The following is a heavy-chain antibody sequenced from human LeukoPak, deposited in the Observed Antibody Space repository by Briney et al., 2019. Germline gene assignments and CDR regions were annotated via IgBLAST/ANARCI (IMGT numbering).Heavy chain of an antibody. V-gene: IGHV3-33*08. J-gene: IGHJ4*02. CDR2: IWYDGSNK. CDR3: ARDRHSSGWYLGKHPNY. CDR1: GFTFDDYA. Sequence: GGSLRLSCAASGFTFDDYAMHWVRQAPGKGLEWVAVIWYDGSNKYYADSVKGRFTISRDNSKNTLYLRMNSLRAEDTAVYYCARDRHSSGWYLGKHPNYWGQGTLVTVSS. D-gene: IGHD6-19*01.